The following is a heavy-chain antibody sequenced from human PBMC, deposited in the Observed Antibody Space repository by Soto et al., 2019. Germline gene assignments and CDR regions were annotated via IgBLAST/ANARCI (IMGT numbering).Heavy chain of an antibody. D-gene: IGHD6-19*01. CDR3: ATGERTGWSL. CDR1: GFTIDNHW. V-gene: IGHV3-7*01. CDR2: INPDGNQR. J-gene: IGHJ1*01. Sequence: EVQVMESGGDVVQPGGSLRLSCAVSGFTIDNHWMSWVRQTPGKRLEWVANINPDGNQRLFVDSVKGRFTISRDNAKNSLYLQMYSLTGEDTATYYCATGERTGWSLRGQGTLVTVSS.